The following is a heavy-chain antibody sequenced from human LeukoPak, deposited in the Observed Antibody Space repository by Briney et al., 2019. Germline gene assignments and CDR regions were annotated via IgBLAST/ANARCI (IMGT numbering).Heavy chain of an antibody. D-gene: IGHD3-10*01. CDR1: GFTFSSYA. CDR3: ARVRVDTMVRGVIINPPYYYMDV. J-gene: IGHJ6*03. CDR2: ISGSGGST. Sequence: PGGSLRLSCAASGFTFSSYAMSWVRQAPGKGLEWVSAISGSGGSTYYADSVKGRFTISRDNSKNTLYLQMNSLRADDTAVYYCARVRVDTMVRGVIINPPYYYMDVWGNGTTVTVSS. V-gene: IGHV3-23*01.